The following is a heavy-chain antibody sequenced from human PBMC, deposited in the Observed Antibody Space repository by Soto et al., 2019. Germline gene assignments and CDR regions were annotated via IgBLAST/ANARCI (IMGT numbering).Heavy chain of an antibody. CDR1: GFSLSTSGVG. D-gene: IGHD6-6*01. CDR3: ARISVFNSSVGYYYYGMDV. CDR2: IYSNDDK. V-gene: IGHV2-5*01. J-gene: IGHJ6*01. Sequence: QITLKESGPTLLKPTQTLTLTCTFSGFSLSTSGVGVGWVRQPPGKALEWLALIYSNDDKRFSTSLKSRLTISKDTSKSQVVLTMTNMDPVDTATYYCARISVFNSSVGYYYYGMDVW.